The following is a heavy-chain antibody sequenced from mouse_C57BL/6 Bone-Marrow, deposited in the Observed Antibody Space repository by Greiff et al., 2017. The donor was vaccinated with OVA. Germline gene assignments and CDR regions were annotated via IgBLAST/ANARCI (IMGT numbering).Heavy chain of an antibody. CDR3: TRVATIIDY. D-gene: IGHD6-1*01. Sequence: EVNVVESGEGLVKPGGSLKLSCAASGFTFSSYAMSWVRQTPEKRLEWVAYISSGGDYIYYADTVKGRFTISRDNARNTLYLQMSSLKSEDTAMYYCTRVATIIDYWGQGTTLTVSS. CDR1: GFTFSSYA. CDR2: ISSGGDYI. J-gene: IGHJ2*01. V-gene: IGHV5-9-1*02.